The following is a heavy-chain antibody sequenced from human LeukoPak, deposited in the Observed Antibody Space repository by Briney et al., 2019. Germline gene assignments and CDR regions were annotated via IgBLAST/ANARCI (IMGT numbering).Heavy chain of an antibody. J-gene: IGHJ4*02. CDR1: GGTFSSYA. D-gene: IGHD1/OR15-1a*01. V-gene: IGHV1-69*13. CDR3: ARDPGKQQGYYFDY. CDR2: VIPIFGTA. Sequence: ASVKVSCKASGGTFSSYAISWVRQAPGQGLEWMGGVIPIFGTANYAQKFQGRVTITADESTSTAYMELSSLRSEDTAVYYCARDPGKQQGYYFDYWGQGTLVTVSS.